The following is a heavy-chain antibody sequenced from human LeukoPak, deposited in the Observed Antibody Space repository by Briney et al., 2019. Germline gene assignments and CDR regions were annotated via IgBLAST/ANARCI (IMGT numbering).Heavy chain of an antibody. CDR2: IIPIFGTA. CDR1: GGTFSSYA. V-gene: IGHV1-69*05. D-gene: IGHD6-13*01. J-gene: IGHJ4*02. CDR3: ASRAIAAAGSFDY. Sequence: SVKVSCKASGGTFSSYAISWVRQAPGQGLEWMGGIIPIFGTANYAQKFRGRVTITTDESTSTAYMELSSLRSEDTAVYYCASRAIAAAGSFDYWGQGTLVTVSS.